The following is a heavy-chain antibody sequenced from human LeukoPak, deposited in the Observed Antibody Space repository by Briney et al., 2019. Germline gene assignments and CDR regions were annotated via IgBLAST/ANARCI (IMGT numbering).Heavy chain of an antibody. CDR2: IIPILGIE. CDR3: ARESIDYYDSSGYYI. Sequence: GASVKVSCKASGGTFSSYAISWVRQAPGQGLEWMGRIIPILGIENYAQKFQGRVTITADKSTSTAYMELSSLRSEDTAVYYCARESIDYYDSSGYYIWGQGTLVTVSS. J-gene: IGHJ4*02. CDR1: GGTFSSYA. V-gene: IGHV1-69*04. D-gene: IGHD3-22*01.